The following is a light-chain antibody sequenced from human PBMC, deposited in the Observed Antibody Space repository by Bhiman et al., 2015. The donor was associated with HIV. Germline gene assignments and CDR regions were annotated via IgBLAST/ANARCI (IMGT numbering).Light chain of an antibody. CDR3: LLYLATGSWV. CDR2: NTQ. CDR1: SGSVSTTHY. J-gene: IGLJ3*02. V-gene: IGLV8-61*01. Sequence: QTVVTQEPSFSVSPGGTVTLTCGLSSGSVSTTHYPSWYQQTPGRAPRILIYNTQRRSSGVPDRFSGSILGDKAALTIAGAQADDESDYYCLLYLATGSWVFGGGTKVSVL.